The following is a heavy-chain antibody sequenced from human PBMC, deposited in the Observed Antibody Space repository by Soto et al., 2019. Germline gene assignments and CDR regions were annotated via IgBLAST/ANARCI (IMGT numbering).Heavy chain of an antibody. J-gene: IGHJ6*02. CDR1: GYTFTSYY. D-gene: IGHD3-9*01. V-gene: IGHV1-46*01. CDR2: INPSGGST. Sequence: VASVKVSCKASGYTFTSYYMHWVRQAPGQGLEWMGIINPSGGSTSYAQKFQGRVTMTRDTSTSTVYMELSSLRSEDTAVYYCARDRGERTYCDILTGYYRYYYYGMDVWGQGTTVTVSS. CDR3: ARDRGERTYCDILTGYYRYYYYGMDV.